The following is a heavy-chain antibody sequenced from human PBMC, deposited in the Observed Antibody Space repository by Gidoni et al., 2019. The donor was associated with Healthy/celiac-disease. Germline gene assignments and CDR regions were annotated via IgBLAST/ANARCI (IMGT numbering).Heavy chain of an antibody. D-gene: IGHD2-15*01. CDR3: ARRVAAPTRYYGMDV. V-gene: IGHV4-38-2*01. CDR1: GYSISSGYY. J-gene: IGHJ6*02. Sequence: QVQLQESGPGLVKPSETLSLTCAVSGYSISSGYYWGWIRQPPGKGLEWIGSIYHSGSTYYNPSLKSRVTISVDTSKNQFSLKLSSVTAADTAVYYCARRVAAPTRYYGMDVWGQGTTVTVSS. CDR2: IYHSGST.